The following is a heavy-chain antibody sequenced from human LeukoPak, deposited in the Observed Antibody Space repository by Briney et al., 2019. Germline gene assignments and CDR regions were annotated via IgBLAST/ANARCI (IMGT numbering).Heavy chain of an antibody. CDR3: ATWDDYGDYVAFEY. J-gene: IGHJ4*02. CDR1: GFTFSSYT. D-gene: IGHD4-17*01. V-gene: IGHV3-21*01. Sequence: GGSLRLSCAGSGFTFSSYTMNWVRQAPGRGLEWVSSISSSATYIYYADSVRGRFTISRDDAKNSLFLHMNSLRAEDTAVYYCATWDDYGDYVAFEYWGQGTLVTVSS. CDR2: ISSSATYI.